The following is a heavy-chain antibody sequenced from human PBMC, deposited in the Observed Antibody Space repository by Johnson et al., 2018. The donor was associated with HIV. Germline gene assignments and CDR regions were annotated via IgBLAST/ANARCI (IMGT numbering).Heavy chain of an antibody. D-gene: IGHD2-8*02. CDR2: ISYDGSNK. V-gene: IGHV3-30*04. CDR3: ARDDGGGVDAFDI. Sequence: VLLVESGGGVVQPGRSLRLSCAASGFTFSSYAMHWVRQAPGKGLEWVAVISYDGSNKYYADSVKGRFTISRDNSKNTLYLQMNSLRAEDTAVYYCARDDGGGVDAFDIWGQGTMVTVSS. J-gene: IGHJ3*02. CDR1: GFTFSSYA.